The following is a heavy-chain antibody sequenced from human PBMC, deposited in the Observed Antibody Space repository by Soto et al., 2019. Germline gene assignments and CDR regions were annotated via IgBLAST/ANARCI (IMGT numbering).Heavy chain of an antibody. CDR3: ARDAPVALGVPNSMDV. J-gene: IGHJ6*02. Sequence: QVQLVQSGPDVKKPGASVKVSCKSSGYSFTSYGISWVRQAPGQGLEWMGWISTYNGNINYAQNFKGRVNMTTDASTRTVYMQLSSLRSDDTAVYYCARDAPVALGVPNSMDVWGQGTTVTVSS. CDR2: ISTYNGNI. V-gene: IGHV1-18*04. D-gene: IGHD3-3*02. CDR1: GYSFTSYG.